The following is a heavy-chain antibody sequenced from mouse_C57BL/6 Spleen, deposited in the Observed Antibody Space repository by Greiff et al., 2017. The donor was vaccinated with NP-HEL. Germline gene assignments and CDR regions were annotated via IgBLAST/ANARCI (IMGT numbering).Heavy chain of an antibody. Sequence: QVQLQQSGPELVKPGASVKISCKASGYTFTDYYINWVKQRPGQGLEWSGWIYPGSGNTKYNEKFKGKATLTVDTSSSTAYMQLSSLTSEDSAVYFCARGYGNYWAMDYWGQGTSVTVSS. CDR2: IYPGSGNT. CDR1: GYTFTDYY. D-gene: IGHD2-1*01. CDR3: ARGYGNYWAMDY. J-gene: IGHJ4*01. V-gene: IGHV1-84*01.